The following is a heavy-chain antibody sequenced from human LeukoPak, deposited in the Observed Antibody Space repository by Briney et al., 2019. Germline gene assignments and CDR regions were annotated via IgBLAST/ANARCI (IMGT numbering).Heavy chain of an antibody. D-gene: IGHD4-17*01. V-gene: IGHV3-23*01. J-gene: IGHJ4*02. CDR3: ARLTVTYYFDY. Sequence: GGSLRLSCAASGFTFSNYAMTWVRQAPGKGLEWLSAMSGSGANTYYADSVKGRFTISRDNSKNTLYLQMNGLRAEDTAVYYCARLTVTYYFDYWGQGTLVTVSS. CDR2: MSGSGANT. CDR1: GFTFSNYA.